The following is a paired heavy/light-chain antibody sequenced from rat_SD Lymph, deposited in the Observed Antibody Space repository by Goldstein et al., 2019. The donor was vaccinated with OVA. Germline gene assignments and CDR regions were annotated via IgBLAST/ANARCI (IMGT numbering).Heavy chain of an antibody. CDR1: GYTFTSHY. Sequence: QVQLQQSGSELAKPGTSVKLSCKASGYTFTSHYIYWVTQRPGQGLEWIGSIFPGNGFIYYSEKFKGKATFTADSSSSTAYMLLGSLTPEDSAYYFCARSLRVGAMDAWGQGTSVTVSS. CDR3: ARSLRVGAMDA. J-gene: IGHJ4*01. V-gene: IGHV1-35*01. D-gene: IGHD1-4*01. CDR2: IFPGNGFI.
Light chain of an antibody. Sequence: DIVMTQSPTSMSISVGDRVTMNCKASQNVGSNVDWYQQKTGQSPKLLIYKASSRYTGVPDRFTGSGSGTDFTFTISNMQAEDLAVYYCMQSNSYPFTFGAGTKLELK. V-gene: IGKV6S10*01. CDR3: MQSNSYPFT. J-gene: IGKJ2-1*01. CDR1: QNVGSN. CDR2: KAS.